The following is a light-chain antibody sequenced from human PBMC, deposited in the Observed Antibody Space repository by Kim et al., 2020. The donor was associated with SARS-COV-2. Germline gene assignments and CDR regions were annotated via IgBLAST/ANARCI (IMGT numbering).Light chain of an antibody. J-gene: IGKJ5*01. CDR1: QKIRQS. V-gene: IGKV1-39*01. CDR2: DTY. Sequence: VGDRVTITCRASQKIRQSLHWYQQKSPGNATRLLMYDTYALDFGVPERFSGSGSGTDFNLTIDSLQPEDFATYYCQQAYSLPLTFGEGARLEIK. CDR3: QQAYSLPLT.